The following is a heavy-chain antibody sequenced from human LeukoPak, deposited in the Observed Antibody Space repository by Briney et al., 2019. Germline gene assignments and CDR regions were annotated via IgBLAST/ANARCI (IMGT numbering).Heavy chain of an antibody. V-gene: IGHV4-39*01. D-gene: IGHD3-9*01. CDR1: GGSITGKNDY. J-gene: IGHJ4*02. CDR2: VFHTGIT. Sequence: SETLSLTCTVSGGSITGKNDYWGWIRQTPGKGLEWIGTVFHTGITHYNPSLKSRISISVDTSKNQFSLNLNSVTAADTELYYCARHGILTDHSVRFWGQGILVTVSA. CDR3: ARHGILTDHSVRF.